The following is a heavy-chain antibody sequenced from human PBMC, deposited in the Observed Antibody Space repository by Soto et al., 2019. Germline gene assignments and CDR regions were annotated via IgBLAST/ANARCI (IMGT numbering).Heavy chain of an antibody. CDR3: ARADYATGSYYPDY. V-gene: IGHV4-31*03. J-gene: IGHJ4*02. CDR2: ISNSGRT. D-gene: IGHD3-10*01. CDR1: GGSVRRGNYY. Sequence: SETLSLTCTVSGGSVRRGNYYWSWIRQFPGKGLEWIGYISNSGRTHYNPSLMSRITILVDTSKNQFFLELRSVTAADTALYYCARADYATGSYYPDYWGEGTLVTVSS.